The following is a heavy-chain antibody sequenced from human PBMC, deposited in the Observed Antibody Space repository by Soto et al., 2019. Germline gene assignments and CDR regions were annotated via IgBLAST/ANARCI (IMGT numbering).Heavy chain of an antibody. J-gene: IGHJ6*03. V-gene: IGHV1-8*01. CDR2: MNPNSGNT. CDR3: ARTDEFWSGYYEAGYYYYMDV. CDR1: GYTFTSYD. D-gene: IGHD3-3*01. Sequence: GASVKVSCKASGYTFTSYDINWVRQATGQGLEWMGWMNPNSGNTGYAQKFQGRVTMTRNTSISTAYMELSSLRSEDTAVYYCARTDEFWSGYYEAGYYYYMDVWGKGTTVTVSS.